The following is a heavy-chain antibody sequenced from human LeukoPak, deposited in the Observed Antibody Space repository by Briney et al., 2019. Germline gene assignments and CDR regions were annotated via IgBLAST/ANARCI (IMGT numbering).Heavy chain of an antibody. CDR3: AKEIPQLWFGFDY. D-gene: IGHD3-10*01. V-gene: IGHV3-23*01. J-gene: IGHJ4*02. Sequence: GGSLRLSCAASGFTVSSNYMSWVRQAPGKGLEWVSAISGSGGSTYYADSVKGRFTISRDNSKNTLYLQMNSLRAEDTAVYYCAKEIPQLWFGFDYWGQGTLVTVSS. CDR2: ISGSGGST. CDR1: GFTVSSNY.